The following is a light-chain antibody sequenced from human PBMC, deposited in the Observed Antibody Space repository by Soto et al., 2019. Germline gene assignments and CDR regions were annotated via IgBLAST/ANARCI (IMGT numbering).Light chain of an antibody. J-gene: IGKJ1*01. CDR2: GAS. CDR3: QQYGSSPWT. V-gene: IGKV3-20*01. Sequence: EIVLTQSPGTLSLSPGERATLSCRASQSVSSNYLAWYQQKPGQAPRPLIYGASSRATGIPDRFSGSGAGTDFTLPIRRLDSECFAVYYCQQYGSSPWTFGQGTKVEIK. CDR1: QSVSSNY.